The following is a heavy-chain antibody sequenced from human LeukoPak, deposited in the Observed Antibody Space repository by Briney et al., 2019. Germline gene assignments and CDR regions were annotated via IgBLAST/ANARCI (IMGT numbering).Heavy chain of an antibody. CDR3: AEDRYGDYEAPFHYYMDA. CDR2: INPNSGVT. Sequence: ASVKVSCKASGYTITGYYMHWVRQAPGQGLEWMGWINPNSGVTNYAQKLQGRVTITRDTSIDTAYMQLSRLRSDDTAVYYCAEDRYGDYEAPFHYYMDAWGRGTTVTVSS. CDR1: GYTITGYY. V-gene: IGHV1-2*02. J-gene: IGHJ6*03. D-gene: IGHD5-12*01.